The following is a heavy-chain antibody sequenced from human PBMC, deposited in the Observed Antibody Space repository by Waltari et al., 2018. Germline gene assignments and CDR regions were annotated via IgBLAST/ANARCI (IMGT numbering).Heavy chain of an antibody. D-gene: IGHD1-26*01. V-gene: IGHV1-69*09. J-gene: IGHJ4*02. CDR3: ARETYSGSCLLD. CDR2: IIPILGIA. Sequence: QVQLVQSGAEVTKPGSSVKVSCKASGGPFSSYAISWLRQAPGQGLEWMGRIIPILGIANYAQKFQGRVTITADKSTSTAYMELSSLRSEDTAVYYCARETYSGSCLLDWGQGTLVTVSS. CDR1: GGPFSSYA.